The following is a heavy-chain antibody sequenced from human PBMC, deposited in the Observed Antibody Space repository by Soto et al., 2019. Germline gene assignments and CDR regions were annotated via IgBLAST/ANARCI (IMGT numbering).Heavy chain of an antibody. Sequence: GGSLRLSCAASGFTFSSYAMSWARQAPGKGLEWVSAISGSGGSTYYADSVKGRFTISRDNSKNTLYLQMNSLRAEDTAVYYCAKGGDYDFWSGTPAAYYYYMDVWGKGTTVTVSS. V-gene: IGHV3-23*01. CDR1: GFTFSSYA. CDR2: ISGSGGST. D-gene: IGHD3-3*01. CDR3: AKGGDYDFWSGTPAAYYYYMDV. J-gene: IGHJ6*03.